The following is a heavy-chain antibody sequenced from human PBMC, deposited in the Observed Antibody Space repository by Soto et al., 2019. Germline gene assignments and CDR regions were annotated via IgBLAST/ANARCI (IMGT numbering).Heavy chain of an antibody. Sequence: ASVKVSCEASGYTLASCCRSSVRQAHGQGLEWMGWISAYNGNTNYAQKLQGRVTMTTDTSTSTAYMELRSLRSDDTALYYCARVVMDIPMILFEPLGQGTLDTVFS. J-gene: IGHJ5*02. CDR3: ARVVMDIPMILFEP. CDR2: ISAYNGNT. CDR1: GYTLASCC. D-gene: IGHD3-22*01. V-gene: IGHV1-18*01.